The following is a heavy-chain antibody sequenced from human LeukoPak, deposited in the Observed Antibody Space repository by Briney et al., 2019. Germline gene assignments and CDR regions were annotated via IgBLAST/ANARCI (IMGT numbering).Heavy chain of an antibody. CDR3: ARSDRYYDSSGYYNDY. CDR1: GFTFSSYW. J-gene: IGHJ4*02. D-gene: IGHD3-22*01. Sequence: GGSLRLSCAASGFTFSSYWMHWVRQAPGKGLVWVSRINSDGSSTSYADSVKGRFTISRDNAKNSLYLQMNSLRAEDTAVYYCARSDRYYDSSGYYNDYWGQGTLVTVSS. V-gene: IGHV3-74*01. CDR2: INSDGSST.